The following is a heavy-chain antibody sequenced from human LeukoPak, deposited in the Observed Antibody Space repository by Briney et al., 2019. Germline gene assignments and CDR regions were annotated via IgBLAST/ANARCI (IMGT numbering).Heavy chain of an antibody. V-gene: IGHV3-53*01. Sequence: PGGSLRLSCAASGFTVSSNYMSWVRQAPGKGLEWVSVIYSGGSTYYADSVKGRFTISRDNSKNTLYLQMNSLRAEDTAVYYCARDLLAETESTVTWGQGTLVTVSS. J-gene: IGHJ5*02. CDR2: IYSGGST. CDR1: GFTVSSNY. D-gene: IGHD4-11*01. CDR3: ARDLLAETESTVT.